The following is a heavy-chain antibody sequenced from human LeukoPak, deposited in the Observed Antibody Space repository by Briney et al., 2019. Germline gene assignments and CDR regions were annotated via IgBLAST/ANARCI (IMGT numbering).Heavy chain of an antibody. D-gene: IGHD3-10*01. V-gene: IGHV1-69*01. J-gene: IGHJ6*04. CDR2: IIPIFGTA. Sequence: EASVKVSCKASGGTFSSYAISWVRQAPGQGLEWMGGIIPIFGTANYAQKFQGRVTITADESTSTVYMELSSLRSEDTAVYYCARVSGVTMVRGVIHYYYGMDVWGKGTTVTVSS. CDR3: ARVSGVTMVRGVIHYYYGMDV. CDR1: GGTFSSYA.